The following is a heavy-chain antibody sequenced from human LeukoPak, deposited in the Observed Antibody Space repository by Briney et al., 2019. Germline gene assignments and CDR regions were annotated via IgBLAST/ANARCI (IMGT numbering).Heavy chain of an antibody. V-gene: IGHV3-48*04. CDR3: AELGITMIGGV. CDR2: ISSSGSTI. CDR1: GFTSSSYG. Sequence: GGSLRLSCAASGFTSSSYGMHWVRQAPGKGLEWVSYISSSGSTIYYADSVKGRFTISRDNAKNSLYLQMNSLRAEDTAVYYCAELGITMIGGVWGKGTTVTISS. J-gene: IGHJ6*04. D-gene: IGHD3-10*02.